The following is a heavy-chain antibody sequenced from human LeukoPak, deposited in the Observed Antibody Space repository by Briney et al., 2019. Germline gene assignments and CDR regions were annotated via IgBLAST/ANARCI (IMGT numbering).Heavy chain of an antibody. V-gene: IGHV4-59*08. CDR1: GGSISNYY. Sequence: ETLSLTCTVSGGSISNYYWSWLRQPPGKGLEWIGHIYSSGSTNYNPSLRSRLTISVDASTSQLSLKLTSVTAADTAVYYCARHKPTGSHPLELWGQGTLVTVSS. CDR3: ARHKPTGSHPLEL. CDR2: IYSSGST. J-gene: IGHJ4*02. D-gene: IGHD3-16*02.